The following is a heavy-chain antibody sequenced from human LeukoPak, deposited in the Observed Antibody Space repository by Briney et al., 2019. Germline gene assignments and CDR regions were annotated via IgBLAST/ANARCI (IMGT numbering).Heavy chain of an antibody. CDR1: GYTFTSCD. V-gene: IGHV1-8*01. J-gene: IGHJ3*02. D-gene: IGHD5-18*01. Sequence: ASVKVSCKASGYTFTSCDINWVRQATGQGLEWMGWMNPNSGNTGYAQKFQGRVTMTRNTSISTAYMELSSLRSEDTAVYYCARSYTDTSAFDIWGQGTMVTVSS. CDR2: MNPNSGNT. CDR3: ARSYTDTSAFDI.